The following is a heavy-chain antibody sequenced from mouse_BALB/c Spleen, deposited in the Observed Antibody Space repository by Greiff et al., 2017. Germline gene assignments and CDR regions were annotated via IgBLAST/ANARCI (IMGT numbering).Heavy chain of an antibody. J-gene: IGHJ3*01. CDR3: ARVYDGPTGAY. Sequence: QVQLKQSGPGLVAPSQSLSITCTVSGFSLTSYGVHWVRQPPGKGLEWLGVIWAGGSTNYNSALMSRLSISKDNSKSQVFLKMNSLQTDDTAMYYCARVYDGPTGAYWGQGTLVTVSA. V-gene: IGHV2-9*02. CDR1: GFSLTSYG. D-gene: IGHD2-3*01. CDR2: IWAGGST.